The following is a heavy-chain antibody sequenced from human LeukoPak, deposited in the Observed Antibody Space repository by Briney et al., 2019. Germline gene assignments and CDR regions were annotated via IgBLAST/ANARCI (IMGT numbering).Heavy chain of an antibody. J-gene: IGHJ3*02. CDR2: IYYSGST. Sequence: TLSLTCTVSGGSISSHYWSWIRQPPGKGLEWIGYIYYSGSTNYNPSLKSRVTISVDTSKNQFSLKLSSVTAADTAVYYCAREGGSYGAFDIWGQGTMVTVSS. CDR3: AREGGSYGAFDI. V-gene: IGHV4-59*11. D-gene: IGHD1-26*01. CDR1: GGSISSHY.